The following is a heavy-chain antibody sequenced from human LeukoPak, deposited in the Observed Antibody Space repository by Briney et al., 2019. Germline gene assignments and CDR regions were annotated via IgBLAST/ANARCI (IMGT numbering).Heavy chain of an antibody. CDR2: INHSGST. J-gene: IGHJ6*03. CDR1: GGSFSGYY. D-gene: IGHD3-3*01. V-gene: IGHV4-34*01. Sequence: SETLSLTCAVYGGSFSGYYWSWIRQPPGKGLEWIGEINHSGSTNYNPSLKSRVTISVDTSKNQFSLKLSSVTAADTAVYYCARVCPGIRLGLRFLEWFQGYYYYYMDVWGKGTTVTVSS. CDR3: ARVCPGIRLGLRFLEWFQGYYYYYMDV.